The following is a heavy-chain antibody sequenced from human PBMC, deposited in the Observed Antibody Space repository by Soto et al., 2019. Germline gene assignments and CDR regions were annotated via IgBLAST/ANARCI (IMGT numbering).Heavy chain of an antibody. Sequence: QVQLVESGGGVVQPGRSLRLSCAASGFTFSSYAVHWVRQSPGKGLEWVAVISYDGSNKYYADSVKGRFTISRDNSKNTLYLQMNSLRAEDTTVYYCARDKAAVAGPIDYWGQGTLVTVSS. CDR2: ISYDGSNK. CDR1: GFTFSSYA. D-gene: IGHD6-19*01. CDR3: ARDKAAVAGPIDY. V-gene: IGHV3-30-3*01. J-gene: IGHJ4*02.